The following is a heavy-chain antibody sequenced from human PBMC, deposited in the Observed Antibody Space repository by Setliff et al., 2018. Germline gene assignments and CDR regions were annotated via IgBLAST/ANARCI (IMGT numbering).Heavy chain of an antibody. CDR3: ARDGGGDSDAFDI. CDR2: INPSSGAT. CDR1: GYTFTGYY. J-gene: IGHJ3*02. Sequence: AAVKVSCKASGYTFTGYYMYWVRQAPGQGLEWMGRINPSSGATIYAQKFQGRVTMTSDTSISTAYMELGRLRSDDTAVYFCARDGGGDSDAFDIWGQGTMVTVSS. V-gene: IGHV1-2*06. D-gene: IGHD3-16*01.